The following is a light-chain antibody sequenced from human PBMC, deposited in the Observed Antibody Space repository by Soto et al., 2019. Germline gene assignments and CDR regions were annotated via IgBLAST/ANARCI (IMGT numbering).Light chain of an antibody. V-gene: IGKV3-20*01. CDR3: QQYGRSGYT. Sequence: EIVLTQSPGTLSLSPGERATLSCRASQSVSSNYLAWYQQKPGQAPRLLIYAASSRATGIPDRFSDSGSGTDFTLTISRLEPEDFAVYYCQQYGRSGYTFGQGTKLEIK. CDR2: AAS. CDR1: QSVSSNY. J-gene: IGKJ2*01.